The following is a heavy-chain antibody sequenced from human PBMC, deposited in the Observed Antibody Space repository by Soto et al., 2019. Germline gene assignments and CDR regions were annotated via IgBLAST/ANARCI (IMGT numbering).Heavy chain of an antibody. J-gene: IGHJ6*02. V-gene: IGHV4-59*08. D-gene: IGHD2-15*01. CDR1: GGSISNYY. Sequence: PSETLSLTCTVSGGSISNYYWSWIRQPPGKGLEWIGHIFYSGSTNYNPALKSRVTISVDTSKNQFSLKLSSVTAADTAVYYCARRMRHYYGMDVWGQGTTVTVSS. CDR2: IFYSGST. CDR3: ARRMRHYYGMDV.